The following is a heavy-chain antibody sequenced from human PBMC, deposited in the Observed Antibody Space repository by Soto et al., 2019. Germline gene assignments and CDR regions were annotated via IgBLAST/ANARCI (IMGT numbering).Heavy chain of an antibody. CDR3: VRTSLVVAAATREDY. J-gene: IGHJ4*02. V-gene: IGHV3-23*01. D-gene: IGHD2-15*01. CDR2: ISGSGGST. CDR1: GFTFNSYA. Sequence: PWGSLRLGCAASGFTFNSYAMSWVRQAPGKGLEWVSAISGSGGSTYYADSVKGRFTISRDNAKNTLYLQMNSLRAEDTAVYYCVRTSLVVAAATREDYWGKGTLVPVSS.